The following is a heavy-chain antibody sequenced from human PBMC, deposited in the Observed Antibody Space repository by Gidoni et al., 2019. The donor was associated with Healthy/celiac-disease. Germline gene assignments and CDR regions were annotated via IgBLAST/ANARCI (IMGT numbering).Heavy chain of an antibody. CDR1: GGSISRGGYS. CDR2: IYHSGST. V-gene: IGHV4-30-2*01. D-gene: IGHD3-22*01. Sequence: QLQLQESGSGLVKPSQTLSLTCAVSGGSISRGGYSWRWIRQPTGKGLEWIGYIYHSGSTYYNPSLKSRVTISVDRSKNQFSLKLSSVTAADTAVYYCARALYYDSPGPAFDIWGQGTMVTVSS. J-gene: IGHJ3*02. CDR3: ARALYYDSPGPAFDI.